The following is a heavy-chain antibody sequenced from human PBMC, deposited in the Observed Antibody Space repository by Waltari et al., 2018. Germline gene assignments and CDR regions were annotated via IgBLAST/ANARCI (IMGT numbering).Heavy chain of an antibody. CDR3: ARGSSYIVVVPAAHYYFDY. J-gene: IGHJ4*02. V-gene: IGHV4-34*01. D-gene: IGHD2-2*01. CDR1: GGSFSGYY. CDR2: INHSGST. Sequence: QVQLQQWGAGLLKPSETLSLTCAVYGGSFSGYYWSWIRQPPGKGLEWFGEINHSGSTNYNPSLKSRVTISVDTSKNQFSLKLSSVTAADTAVYYCARGSSYIVVVPAAHYYFDYWGQGTLVTVSS.